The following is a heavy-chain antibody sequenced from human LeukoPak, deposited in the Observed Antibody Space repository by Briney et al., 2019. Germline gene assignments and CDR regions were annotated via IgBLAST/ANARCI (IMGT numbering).Heavy chain of an antibody. CDR2: IIPIFGTA. D-gene: IGHD4/OR15-4a*01. V-gene: IGHV1-69*13. CDR3: ARARSLTYYFDY. J-gene: IGHJ4*02. Sequence: GASVKVSCKASGGTFSSYAISWVRQAPGQGLEWMGGIIPIFGTANYAQKFQGRVMITADESTSTAYMELSSLRSEDTAVYYCARARSLTYYFDYWGQGTLVTVSS. CDR1: GGTFSSYA.